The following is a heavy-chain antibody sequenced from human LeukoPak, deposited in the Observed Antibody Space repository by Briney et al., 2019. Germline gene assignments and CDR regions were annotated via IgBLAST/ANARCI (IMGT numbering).Heavy chain of an antibody. Sequence: GGSLRLSCAASGFIFDDYGMSWVRQAPGKGLEWVSGINWNGGSTGYADSVKGRFTISRDNAKNSLYLQMNSLRAEDTALYYCARDQCSSTSCYVGFDYWGQGTLVTVSS. J-gene: IGHJ4*02. CDR3: ARDQCSSTSCYVGFDY. V-gene: IGHV3-20*04. CDR1: GFIFDDYG. CDR2: INWNGGST. D-gene: IGHD2-2*01.